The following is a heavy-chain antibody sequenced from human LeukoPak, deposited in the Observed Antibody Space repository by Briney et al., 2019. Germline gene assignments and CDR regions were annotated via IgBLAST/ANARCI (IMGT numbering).Heavy chain of an antibody. V-gene: IGHV3-7*01. CDR2: IKQDGSEK. Sequence: GGSLRLSCAASGFTFSSYWMSWVRQAPGKGLEWVANIKQDGSEKYYVDSVKGRFTISRDNAKNSLYLQMNSLRAEDTAVYYCAREIHCGGDCYYYFDYWGQGTLVTVSS. J-gene: IGHJ4*02. D-gene: IGHD2-21*02. CDR1: GFTFSSYW. CDR3: AREIHCGGDCYYYFDY.